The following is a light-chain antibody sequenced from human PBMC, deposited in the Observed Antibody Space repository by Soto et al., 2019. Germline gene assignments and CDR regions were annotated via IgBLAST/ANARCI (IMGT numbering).Light chain of an antibody. Sequence: QSVLTQPPSASGSPGQSVTISCTGTSSDVGGYNYVSWYQQHPGKAPKLIIYEVSKWPSGIPDRFSGSKSGNTASLTVSGLQAEDEADYYCNAYAGSNSWVFGGGTKLTVL. CDR1: SSDVGGYNY. V-gene: IGLV2-8*01. J-gene: IGLJ3*02. CDR2: EVS. CDR3: NAYAGSNSWV.